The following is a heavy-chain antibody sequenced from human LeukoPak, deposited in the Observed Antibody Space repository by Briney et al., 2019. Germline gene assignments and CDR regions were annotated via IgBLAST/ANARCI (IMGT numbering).Heavy chain of an antibody. D-gene: IGHD5-12*01. Sequence: SETLSLTCTVSGDSISDKIYYWGWIRQPPGKGLEWIGSLSFSGSVYYSPSLKSRVTVSIDTSRSQFSLRLTSVIAADTAVYYCARHAVVDAYPRYFQHWGQGTLITVSS. J-gene: IGHJ1*01. V-gene: IGHV4-39*01. CDR1: GDSISDKIYY. CDR2: LSFSGSV. CDR3: ARHAVVDAYPRYFQH.